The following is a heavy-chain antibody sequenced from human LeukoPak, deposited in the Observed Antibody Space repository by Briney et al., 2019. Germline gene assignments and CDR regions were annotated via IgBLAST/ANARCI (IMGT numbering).Heavy chain of an antibody. J-gene: IGHJ4*02. CDR3: ARQDDYVWGSYRYYFDY. D-gene: IGHD3-16*02. CDR2: ISAYNGNT. CDR1: GYTFTSYG. Sequence: ASVKVSCKASGYTFTSYGISWVRQAPGQGLEWMGWISAYNGNTNYAQKLQGRVTMTTDTSTSTAYMELRSLRSGDTAVYYCARQDDYVWGSYRYYFDYWGQGTLVTVSS. V-gene: IGHV1-18*01.